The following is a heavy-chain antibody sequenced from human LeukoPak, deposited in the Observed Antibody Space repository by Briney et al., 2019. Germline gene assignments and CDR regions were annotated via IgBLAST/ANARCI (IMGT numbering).Heavy chain of an antibody. J-gene: IGHJ2*01. V-gene: IGHV4-59*01. CDR3: ARRGYDSSGSSWYFDL. CDR1: GGSISSNY. Sequence: SETLSLTCTVSGGSISSNYWSWIRQPPGKGLEWIGSIHYSGSTDYNPSLRSRVTISVDTSKKQFSLKLSSVTAADTAVYYCARRGYDSSGSSWYFDLWGRGTLVTVSS. D-gene: IGHD3-22*01. CDR2: IHYSGST.